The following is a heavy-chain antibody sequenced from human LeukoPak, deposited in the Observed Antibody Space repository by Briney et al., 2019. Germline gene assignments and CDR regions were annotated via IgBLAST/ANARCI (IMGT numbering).Heavy chain of an antibody. J-gene: IGHJ5*02. V-gene: IGHV4-59*08. CDR2: VYQRGST. D-gene: IGHD2-15*01. CDR1: GDSIGGYY. Sequence: SETLSLNCTVFGDSIGGYYWSWIRQPPGKGLEWVGYVYQRGSTNYNPSLKSRVPISADRSKNHFSLRLTSVTAADTAVYYCARTLGYCSGGTCYNYFDPWGQGTLVTVSS. CDR3: ARTLGYCSGGTCYNYFDP.